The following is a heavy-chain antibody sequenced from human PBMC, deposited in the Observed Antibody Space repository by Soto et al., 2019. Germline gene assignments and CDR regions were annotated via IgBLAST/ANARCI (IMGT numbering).Heavy chain of an antibody. J-gene: IGHJ3*02. CDR3: ARRYGSFFDI. Sequence: SETLSLTCAVSGGSISSGGYSWSWIRQPPGKGLEWIGYIYHSGSTNYNPSLKNRVTISVDTSKNQFSLKLSSVTAADTAVYYCARRYGSFFDIWGQGTMVTVSS. V-gene: IGHV4-30-2*01. D-gene: IGHD3-10*01. CDR2: IYHSGST. CDR1: GGSISSGGYS.